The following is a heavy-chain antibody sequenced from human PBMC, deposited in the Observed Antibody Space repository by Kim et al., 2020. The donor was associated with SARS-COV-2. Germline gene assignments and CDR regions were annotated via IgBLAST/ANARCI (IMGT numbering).Heavy chain of an antibody. CDR2: ITGSGGST. V-gene: IGHV3-23*01. J-gene: IGHJ4*02. CDR1: GFTFGNYA. CDR3: ANYDSGWGEN. Sequence: GGSLRLSCAASGFTFGNYAMTWVRQAPGKGLEWVSAITGSGGSTYYADSVKGRFTISRDNFKNMLYLQMNSLRVDDTALYYCANYDSGWGENWGQGTLVTVSS. D-gene: IGHD3-22*01.